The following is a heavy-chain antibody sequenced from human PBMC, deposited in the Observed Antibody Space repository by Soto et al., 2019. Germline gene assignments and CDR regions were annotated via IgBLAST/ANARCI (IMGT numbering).Heavy chain of an antibody. Sequence: QVHLKESGPGLVKPSETLSLTCTVSGDSISSSYWNWIRQAPGKGLEWIGYIYYSGSTNFSPSLKSRVTISLDTSKEHVSLKLSSVTAADTAVYYCARLYPFYDLLTGSQLYAFDIWGQGTMVTVSS. J-gene: IGHJ3*02. D-gene: IGHD3-9*01. V-gene: IGHV4-59*01. CDR1: GDSISSSY. CDR3: ARLYPFYDLLTGSQLYAFDI. CDR2: IYYSGST.